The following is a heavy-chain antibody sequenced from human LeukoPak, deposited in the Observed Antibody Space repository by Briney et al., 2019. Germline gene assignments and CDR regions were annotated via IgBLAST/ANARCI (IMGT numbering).Heavy chain of an antibody. V-gene: IGHV4-59*08. J-gene: IGHJ5*02. CDR3: ARRAGRHNWFDP. D-gene: IGHD1-26*01. Sequence: PSETLSLTCTVSGGSISSYYWNWIRQPPGRGLEWIGYIYYSGSTNYNPSLKSRVTISVDTSKNQFSLKLSSVTAADTAVYYCARRAGRHNWFDPWGQGTLVTVSS. CDR1: GGSISSYY. CDR2: IYYSGST.